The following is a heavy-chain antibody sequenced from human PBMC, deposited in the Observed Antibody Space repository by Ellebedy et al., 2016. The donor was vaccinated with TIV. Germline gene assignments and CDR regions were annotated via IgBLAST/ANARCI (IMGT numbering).Heavy chain of an antibody. V-gene: IGHV5-10-1*01. Sequence: GGSLRLSCKGSGYSFTSYWISWVRQMPGKGLEWMGRIDPSDSYTNYSPSFQGHVTISADKSISTAYLQWSSLKASDTAMYYCARTTYYYDSSGYLPDYWGQGTLVTVSS. CDR1: GYSFTSYW. CDR3: ARTTYYYDSSGYLPDY. CDR2: IDPSDSYT. D-gene: IGHD3-22*01. J-gene: IGHJ4*02.